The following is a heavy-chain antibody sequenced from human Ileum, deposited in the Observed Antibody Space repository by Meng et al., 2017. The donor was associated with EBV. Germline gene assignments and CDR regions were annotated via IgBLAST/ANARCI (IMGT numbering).Heavy chain of an antibody. CDR1: GLTFSEAW. CDR2: IKSKTYGETT. CDR3: AIESGPMWASQ. D-gene: IGHD3-10*02. J-gene: IGHJ4*02. Sequence: VSGGGLVRPGGYLRPSCAASGLTFSEAWMTWVRQAPGKGLEWVGRIKSKTYGETTDYAAPVQGRLTISRDDSQNMLYLQMNSLNSEDTAVYYCAIESGPMWASQWGQGTLVTVSS. V-gene: IGHV3-15*01.